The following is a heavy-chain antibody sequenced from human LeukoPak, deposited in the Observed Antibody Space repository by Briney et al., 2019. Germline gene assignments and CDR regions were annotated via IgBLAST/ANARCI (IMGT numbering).Heavy chain of an antibody. D-gene: IGHD3-9*01. J-gene: IGHJ5*02. CDR1: GGSFSGYY. Sequence: SETLSLTCAVYGGSFSGYYWSWIRQRRGRGLERIGEINHSGSTNYNPSLKSRVTISVDTSKNQFSLKLSSVTAADTAVYYCARGLGLRYFDWSKNWFDPWGQGTLVTVSS. CDR3: ARGLGLRYFDWSKNWFDP. CDR2: INHSGST. V-gene: IGHV4-34*01.